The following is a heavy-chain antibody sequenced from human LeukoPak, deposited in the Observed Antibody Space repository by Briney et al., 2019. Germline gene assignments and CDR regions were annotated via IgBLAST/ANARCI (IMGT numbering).Heavy chain of an antibody. CDR3: ARDRSIFGVAAFDY. CDR2: IKQDGSEK. Sequence: PGGSLRLSCAASGFTFSSYWMSWVRQAPGKGLEWVANIKQDGSEKYYVDSVKGRFTISRDNAKSSLYLQMNSLRAEDTAVYYCARDRSIFGVAAFDYWGQGTLVTVSS. CDR1: GFTFSSYW. J-gene: IGHJ4*02. D-gene: IGHD3-3*01. V-gene: IGHV3-7*01.